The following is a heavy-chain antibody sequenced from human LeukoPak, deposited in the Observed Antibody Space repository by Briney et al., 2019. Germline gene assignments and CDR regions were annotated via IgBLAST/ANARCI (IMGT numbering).Heavy chain of an antibody. D-gene: IGHD6-19*01. V-gene: IGHV3-23*01. CDR1: GFSFSSYA. CDR2: ISGSGDNT. J-gene: IGHJ4*02. Sequence: GGSLKLSCAASGFSFSSYAMSWVRQAPGKGPEWVSSISGSGDNTYYAESVKGRFTISRDNSNNTLFLQMNSLRAEDTAVFYCAKRSGYTTGWFFDFWGQGTLVTVSS. CDR3: AKRSGYTTGWFFDF.